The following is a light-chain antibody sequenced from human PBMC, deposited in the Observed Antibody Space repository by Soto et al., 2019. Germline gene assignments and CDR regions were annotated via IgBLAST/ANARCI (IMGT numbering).Light chain of an antibody. Sequence: QSALTQPRSVSGSPGQSVTISCTGTSSDVGDYNYVSWYQQYPGKAPKLVIYEVSKRPSGVPDRFSGSKSGSTASLTISGLQAEDEADYYCCSFAGSYTFWVFGGGTKVTVL. CDR2: EVS. V-gene: IGLV2-11*01. CDR3: CSFAGSYTFWV. J-gene: IGLJ3*02. CDR1: SSDVGDYNY.